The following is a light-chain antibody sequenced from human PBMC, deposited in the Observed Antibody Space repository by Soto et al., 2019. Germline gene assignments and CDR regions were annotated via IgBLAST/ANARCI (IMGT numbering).Light chain of an antibody. CDR2: GAS. V-gene: IGKV3-15*01. Sequence: EIVMTQSPATLSVSPGERATLSCRASQSVSSNLAWYQQKPGQAPKLLIYGASTRATGVPARFSGSGSGTEFILTGSRLQSDDFAFYFCQHDNNSPTFGQGTKVEIK. CDR1: QSVSSN. J-gene: IGKJ1*01. CDR3: QHDNNSPT.